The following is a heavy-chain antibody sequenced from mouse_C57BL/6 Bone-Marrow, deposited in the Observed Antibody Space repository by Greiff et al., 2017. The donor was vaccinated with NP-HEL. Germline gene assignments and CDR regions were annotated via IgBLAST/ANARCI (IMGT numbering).Heavy chain of an antibody. J-gene: IGHJ3*01. CDR2: IWSGGST. D-gene: IGHD1-1*01. V-gene: IGHV2-2*01. CDR1: GFSLTSYG. Sequence: QVQLKESGPGLVQPSQSLSITCTVSGFSLTSYGVHWVRQSPGKGLEWLGVIWSGGSTDYNAAFISRLSISKDNSKSQVFFKMNSLQADDTAIYYCATLRTGFAYWGQGTLVTVSA. CDR3: ATLRTGFAY.